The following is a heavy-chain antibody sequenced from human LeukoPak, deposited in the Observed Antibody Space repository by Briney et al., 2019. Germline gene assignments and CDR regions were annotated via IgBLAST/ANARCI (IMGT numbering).Heavy chain of an antibody. V-gene: IGHV3-30*04. CDR1: GFTFSSYA. CDR3: AELGITMIGGV. D-gene: IGHD3-10*02. CDR2: IPYDGSNK. J-gene: IGHJ6*04. Sequence: GGSLRLSCAASGFTFSSYAMHWVRQAPGKGLEWVAVIPYDGSNKYYADSVKGRFTISRDNAKNSLYLQMNSLRAEDTAVYYCAELGITMIGGVWGKGTTVTISS.